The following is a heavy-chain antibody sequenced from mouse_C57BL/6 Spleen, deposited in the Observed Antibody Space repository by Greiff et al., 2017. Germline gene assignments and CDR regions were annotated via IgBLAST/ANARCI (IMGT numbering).Heavy chain of an antibody. Sequence: EVQLVESEGGLVQPGSSMKLSCTASGFTFSDYYMAWVRQVPEKGLEWVANINYDGSSTYYLDSLKSRFIISRDNAKNILYLQMSSLKSEDTATYYCARDQVTTVVEGYWYFDVWGTGTTVTVSS. CDR1: GFTFSDYY. V-gene: IGHV5-16*01. CDR3: ARDQVTTVVEGYWYFDV. D-gene: IGHD1-1*01. J-gene: IGHJ1*03. CDR2: INYDGSST.